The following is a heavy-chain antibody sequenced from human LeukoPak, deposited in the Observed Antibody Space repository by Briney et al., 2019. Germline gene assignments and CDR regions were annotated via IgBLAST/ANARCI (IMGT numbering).Heavy chain of an antibody. Sequence: SETLSLTCAVYGGSFSGYYWSWIRQPPGKGLEWIGEINHSGSTNYNPSLKSRVTISVDTSKNQFSLKLSSVTAADTAVYYCARGCSSTSCPTYYYYYGMDVWGQGTTVTVSS. D-gene: IGHD2-2*01. J-gene: IGHJ6*02. V-gene: IGHV4-34*01. CDR1: GGSFSGYY. CDR3: ARGCSSTSCPTYYYYYGMDV. CDR2: INHSGST.